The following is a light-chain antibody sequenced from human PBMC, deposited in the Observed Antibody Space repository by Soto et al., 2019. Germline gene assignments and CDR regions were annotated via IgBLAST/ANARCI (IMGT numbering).Light chain of an antibody. Sequence: EIVMTQSPATLSVSPGERATLSCRASQSVSSNLAWYQQKPGQAPRLLIYGASTRATGIPARFSGSGSGTEYPLNISSLQSEDFAFYYCQQYNNWPPWTFGQGTKVEIK. CDR2: GAS. J-gene: IGKJ1*01. V-gene: IGKV3-15*01. CDR1: QSVSSN. CDR3: QQYNNWPPWT.